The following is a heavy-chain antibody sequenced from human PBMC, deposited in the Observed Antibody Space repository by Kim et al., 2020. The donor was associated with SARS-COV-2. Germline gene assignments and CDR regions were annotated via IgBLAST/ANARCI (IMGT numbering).Heavy chain of an antibody. V-gene: IGHV4-39*01. CDR2: IYYSGST. CDR1: GGSISSSSYY. D-gene: IGHD3-10*01. CDR3: ARHTGPMRWFGELLGGPRPECGWFDP. Sequence: SETLSLTCTVSGGSISSSSYYWGWIRQPPGKGLEWIGSIYYSGSTYYNPSLKSRVTISVDTSKNQFSLKLSSVTAADTAVYYCARHTGPMRWFGELLGGPRPECGWFDPWGQGTLVTVSS. J-gene: IGHJ5*02.